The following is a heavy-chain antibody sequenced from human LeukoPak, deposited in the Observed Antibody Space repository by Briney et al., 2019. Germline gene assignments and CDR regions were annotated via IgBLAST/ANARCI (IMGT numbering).Heavy chain of an antibody. CDR1: GFTFSDYY. D-gene: IGHD5-12*01. Sequence: GGSLRLSCAASGFTFSDYYMSWIRQAPGKGLEWVSYISSSSSYTDYADSVKGRFTISRDNAKNSLNLQMNSLRAEDTAVYYCARDSGYSGYSDYWGQGALVTVAS. CDR3: ARDSGYSGYSDY. J-gene: IGHJ4*02. CDR2: ISSSSSYT. V-gene: IGHV3-11*05.